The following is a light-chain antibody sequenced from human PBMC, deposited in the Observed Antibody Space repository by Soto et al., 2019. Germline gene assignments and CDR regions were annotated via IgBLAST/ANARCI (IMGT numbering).Light chain of an antibody. Sequence: DIQMTQFPSSLSASVGDRVTITCQASQDITNYLNWYQHKPGKAPKLLIYDASNLETGVPSRFSGGGSGTDFTFTISSLQPEDIATYYCQQCDNLPYTFGQGTKLEIK. V-gene: IGKV1-33*01. CDR2: DAS. CDR1: QDITNY. CDR3: QQCDNLPYT. J-gene: IGKJ2*01.